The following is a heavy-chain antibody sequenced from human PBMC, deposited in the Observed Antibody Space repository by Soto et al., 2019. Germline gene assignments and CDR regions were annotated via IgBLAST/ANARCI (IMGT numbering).Heavy chain of an antibody. V-gene: IGHV3-33*01. CDR3: ARDLTGDTYFDY. CDR2: IWYDGSNK. D-gene: IGHD4-17*01. Sequence: PGGSLRLSCAASGFTFSSYGMHWVRPAPGKGLEWVAVIWYDGSNKYYADSVKGRFTISRDNSKNTLYLQMNSLRAEDTAVYYCARDLTGDTYFDYWGQGTLVTVSS. CDR1: GFTFSSYG. J-gene: IGHJ4*02.